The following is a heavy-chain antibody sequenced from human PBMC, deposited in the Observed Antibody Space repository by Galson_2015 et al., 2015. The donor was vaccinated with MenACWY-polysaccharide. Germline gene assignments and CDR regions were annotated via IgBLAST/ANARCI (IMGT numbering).Heavy chain of an antibody. CDR2: INSDGTST. CDR1: GFTFSRYW. CDR3: ARTRIVGAHWFDC. V-gene: IGHV3-74*01. J-gene: IGHJ4*02. D-gene: IGHD1-26*01. Sequence: SLRLSCAVSGFTFSRYWMHWVRQGPGKGLEWVSRINSDGTSTSYGDSVKGRFTVSRDNAKNTLYLQMNSLRAEDTAVYYCARTRIVGAHWFDCWGQGTLVTVSS.